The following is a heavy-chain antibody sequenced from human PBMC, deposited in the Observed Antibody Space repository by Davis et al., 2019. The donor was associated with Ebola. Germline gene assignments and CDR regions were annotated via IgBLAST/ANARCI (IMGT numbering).Heavy chain of an antibody. V-gene: IGHV3-11*01. D-gene: IGHD1-7*01. J-gene: IGHJ4*02. CDR2: ISSSGSAI. CDR3: ARGYWNYRWYFDY. Sequence: GESLKISCAASGFTVSSNHMSWVRQAPGKGLEWISYISSSGSAIYYADSVKGRFTISGDNAKNSLYLQMNSLRAEDTAVYYCARGYWNYRWYFDYWGQGTLVTVSS. CDR1: GFTVSSNH.